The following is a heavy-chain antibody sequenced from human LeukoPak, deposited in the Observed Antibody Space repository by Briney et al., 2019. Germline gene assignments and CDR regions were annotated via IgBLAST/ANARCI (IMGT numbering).Heavy chain of an antibody. D-gene: IGHD6-19*01. CDR2: IYHSAST. CDR1: GGSITNSNW. CDR3: AQGSGWQKQVY. J-gene: IGHJ4*02. V-gene: IGHV4-4*02. Sequence: SETLSLTCAVSGGSITNSNWWSWVRQPPGKGLEWIGEIYHSASTSYNPSLKSRVTISVDESKNQFSLKVNSVTAADTAVYYCAQGSGWQKQVYWGQGILVTASS.